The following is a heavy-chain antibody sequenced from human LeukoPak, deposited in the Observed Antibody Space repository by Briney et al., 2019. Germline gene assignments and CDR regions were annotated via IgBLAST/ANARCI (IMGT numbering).Heavy chain of an antibody. Sequence: GSSVKVSCKASGGTFSSYAISWARQAPGQGLEWMGRIIPIFGTANYAQKFQGRVTITADESTSTAYMELSSLRSEDTAVYYCASNYDYGDYGRFDPWGQGTLVTVSS. D-gene: IGHD4-17*01. CDR2: IIPIFGTA. CDR3: ASNYDYGDYGRFDP. V-gene: IGHV1-69*01. J-gene: IGHJ5*02. CDR1: GGTFSSYA.